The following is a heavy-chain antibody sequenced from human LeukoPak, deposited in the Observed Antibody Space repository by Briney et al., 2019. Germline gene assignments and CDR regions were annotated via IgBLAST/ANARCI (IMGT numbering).Heavy chain of an antibody. D-gene: IGHD3-3*01. CDR1: GFTFSSYT. V-gene: IGHV3-21*06. Sequence: GSLRLSCAASGFTFSSYTMNWVRQAPGKGLEWVSSISSTSSYIYYVDSVKGRFTISRDNAKNSLYLHMNSLRADDTAVYYCARATYYDYWSGYYGAFDYWGQGTLVTVSS. CDR3: ARATYYDYWSGYYGAFDY. CDR2: ISSTSSYI. J-gene: IGHJ4*02.